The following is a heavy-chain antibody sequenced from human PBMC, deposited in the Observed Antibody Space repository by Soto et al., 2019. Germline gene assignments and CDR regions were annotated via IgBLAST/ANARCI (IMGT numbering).Heavy chain of an antibody. CDR1: GYTLTNYV. CDR3: ARDRYSGYDPGDTFDI. CDR2: ISAYNGNT. J-gene: IGHJ3*02. V-gene: IGHV1-18*01. D-gene: IGHD5-12*01. Sequence: ASLKVSCKSSGYTLTNYVISWVRQAPGQGLEWMGWISAYNGNTNYAQKFQGRVTMTTDTSTTTAYMELRSLRSDDTAVYYCARDRYSGYDPGDTFDIWGQ.